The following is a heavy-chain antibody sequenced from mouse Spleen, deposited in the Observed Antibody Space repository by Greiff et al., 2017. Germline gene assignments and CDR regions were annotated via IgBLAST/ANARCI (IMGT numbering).Heavy chain of an antibody. D-gene: IGHD4-1*01. J-gene: IGHJ3*01. CDR1: GYSFTSYY. V-gene: IGHV1-66*01. CDR3: ARQAGTGFAY. CDR2: IYPGSGNT. Sequence: VQLQQSGPELVKPGASVKISCKASGYSFTSYYIHWVKQRPGQGLEWIGWIYPGSGNTKYNEKFKGKATLTADTSSSTAYMQLSSLTSEDSAVYYCARQAGTGFAYWGQGTLVTVSA.